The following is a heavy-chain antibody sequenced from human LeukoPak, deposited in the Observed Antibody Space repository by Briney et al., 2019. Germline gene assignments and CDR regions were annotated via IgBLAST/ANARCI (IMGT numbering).Heavy chain of an antibody. CDR1: GFTFSSYG. Sequence: QPGGSLRLSCAASGFTFSSYGMHWVRQAPGKGLEWVAVISYDGSNKYYADSVKGRFTISRDNSKNTLYLQMNSLRAEDTAVYHCVREASGGTKGVSGTFDIWGQGTLVTVSS. V-gene: IGHV3-30*03. CDR2: ISYDGSNK. CDR3: VREASGGTKGVSGTFDI. D-gene: IGHD6-13*01. J-gene: IGHJ3*02.